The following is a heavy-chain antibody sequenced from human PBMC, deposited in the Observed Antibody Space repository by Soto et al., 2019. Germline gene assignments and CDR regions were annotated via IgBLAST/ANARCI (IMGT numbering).Heavy chain of an antibody. J-gene: IGHJ2*01. CDR2: IVANAEGT. CDR1: GFTFSNHA. Sequence: EVQLLESGGGLVQPGGSLRLSCAVSGFTFSNHAMSWVRQAPGKGLEWVSAIVANAEGTFYADSVRGRFTISRDNSKNTLYMQINNLRAEDTAVYYCAKVGPVVNHWYFDLWGRGTLVTVSS. CDR3: AKVGPVVNHWYFDL. V-gene: IGHV3-23*01. D-gene: IGHD2-15*01.